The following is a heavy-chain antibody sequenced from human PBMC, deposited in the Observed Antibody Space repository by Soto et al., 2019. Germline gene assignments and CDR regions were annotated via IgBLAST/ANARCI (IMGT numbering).Heavy chain of an antibody. Sequence: EVQLGQSGGGLVQPGGSLRLSCATSGFTFSGSAMHWVRQRPGKGLEWVSGISCNGGSLVYADSVKGRFTISRENAKNSLYLQMDSLTVEVTALYYCSSVGGGQCVVFWGQGTLVTVAS. D-gene: IGHD3-16*01. CDR3: SSVGGGQCVVF. V-gene: IGHV3-9*01. CDR1: GFTFSGSA. CDR2: ISCNGGSL. J-gene: IGHJ4*02.